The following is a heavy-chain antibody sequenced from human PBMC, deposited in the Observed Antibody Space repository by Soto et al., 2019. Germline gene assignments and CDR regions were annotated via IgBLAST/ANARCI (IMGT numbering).Heavy chain of an antibody. J-gene: IGHJ6*03. D-gene: IGHD6-6*01. CDR3: ARRAPGSSSYYYYYMDV. CDR2: IYPGDSDT. Sequence: PGESLKISCKGSGYSFTSYWIGWVRQMPGKGLEWMGIIYPGDSDTRYSPSFQGQVTISADKSISTAYLQWSGLKASDTAMYYCARRAPGSSSYYYYYMDVWGKGTTVTVSS. CDR1: GYSFTSYW. V-gene: IGHV5-51*01.